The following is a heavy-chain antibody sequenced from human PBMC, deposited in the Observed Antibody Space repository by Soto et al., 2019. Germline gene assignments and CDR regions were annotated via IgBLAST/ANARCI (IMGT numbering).Heavy chain of an antibody. Sequence: EVQLLESGGGLVQPGGSLRLSCAASGFTFSSYAMSWVRQAPGKGLEWVSAISGSGGSTYYADSVKGRFTISRDNSKNTLYLQMNSLRAEDKAVYYCAKFRNIAAAGTYYYYGMDVWGQGTTVTVSS. CDR2: ISGSGGST. CDR1: GFTFSSYA. V-gene: IGHV3-23*01. J-gene: IGHJ6*02. D-gene: IGHD6-13*01. CDR3: AKFRNIAAAGTYYYYGMDV.